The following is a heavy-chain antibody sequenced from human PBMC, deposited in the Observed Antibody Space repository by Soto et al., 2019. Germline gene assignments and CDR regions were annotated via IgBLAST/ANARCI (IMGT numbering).Heavy chain of an antibody. CDR1: GGTVSSYA. CDR3: ASDVSSDTTGFRGYDL. CDR2: FIPIFVSA. Sequence: QLHLVQSGAEVKKAGSSVKVSCNASGGTVSSYAITWVRQAPGKGLEWMGGFIPIFVSAHYAPKFQGRITITADESTSTAYMELSGLTSEDTAIYYCASDVSSDTTGFRGYDLWGQGTQVTVSS. V-gene: IGHV1-69*01. J-gene: IGHJ4*02. D-gene: IGHD3-10*01.